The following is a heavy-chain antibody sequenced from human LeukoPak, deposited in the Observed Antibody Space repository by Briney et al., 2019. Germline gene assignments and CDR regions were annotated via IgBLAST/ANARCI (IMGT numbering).Heavy chain of an antibody. J-gene: IGHJ6*04. V-gene: IGHV4-34*01. CDR2: INHSGST. Sequence: SETLSLTCAVYGGSFSGYYWSWIRQPPGKGLEWIGEINHSGSTNYNPSLKSRVTISVDTSKNQFSLKLSSVTAADTAVYYCARDGYSGYGSSSYYYYGMDVWGKGTTVTVSS. D-gene: IGHD5-12*01. CDR3: ARDGYSGYGSSSYYYYGMDV. CDR1: GGSFSGYY.